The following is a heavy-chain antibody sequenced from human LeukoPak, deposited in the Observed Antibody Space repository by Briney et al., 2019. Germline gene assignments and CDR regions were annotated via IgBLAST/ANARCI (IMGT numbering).Heavy chain of an antibody. CDR3: ARVGNPLVTVFAWFDP. D-gene: IGHD3-3*01. J-gene: IGHJ5*02. Sequence: SETLSLTCTVSGGSISSYYWSWIRQPPGKGREWSGYIYYSGSTNYNPSLKSRVTISVDTSKNQFSLKLSSVTAADTAVYYCARVGNPLVTVFAWFDPWGQGTLVTVSS. V-gene: IGHV4-59*12. CDR1: GGSISSYY. CDR2: IYYSGST.